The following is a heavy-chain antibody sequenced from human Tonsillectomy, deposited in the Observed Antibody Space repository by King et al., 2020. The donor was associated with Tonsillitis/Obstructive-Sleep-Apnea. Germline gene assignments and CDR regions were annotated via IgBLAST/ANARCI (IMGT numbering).Heavy chain of an antibody. Sequence: VQLVESGGGLVQPGESLRLSCAASGFTFSRYEMNWVRQAPGKGLEWVSYIGSSGSTVYYADSVKGRFTISRDNAKNSLYLQMNSLRAEDTAVYYCAGERGPGVDYWGQGTLVTVSS. J-gene: IGHJ4*02. CDR2: IGSSGSTV. V-gene: IGHV3-48*03. D-gene: IGHD7-27*01. CDR3: AGERGPGVDY. CDR1: GFTFSRYE.